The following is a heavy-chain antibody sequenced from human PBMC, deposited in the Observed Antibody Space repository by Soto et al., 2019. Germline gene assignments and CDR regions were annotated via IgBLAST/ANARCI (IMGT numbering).Heavy chain of an antibody. J-gene: IGHJ4*02. V-gene: IGHV4-59*01. CDR1: DGSISSYY. CDR2: IHYSGST. D-gene: IGHD6-19*01. CDR3: ARGTGGWHFDY. Sequence: SETLSLTCTVSDGSISSYYWSWIRQPPGKGLEWVGYIHYSGSTNYNPSLKSRVTISVDTSKNQFSLNLSSVTAADTAVYFCARGTGGWHFDYWGQGILVTVSS.